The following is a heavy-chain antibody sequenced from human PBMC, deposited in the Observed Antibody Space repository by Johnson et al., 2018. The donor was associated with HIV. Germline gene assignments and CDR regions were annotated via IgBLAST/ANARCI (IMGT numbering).Heavy chain of an antibody. V-gene: IGHV3-66*01. CDR3: AKGGYCSGGSCYPDAFDI. Sequence: VQLVESGGGLVQPGGSLRLSCAASGFTVSSNYMSWVRQAPGKGLESVSVVYSGGTTHYADYVKGRSTISRDNSKNTLYLQMNSLSAEDTAVYYCAKGGYCSGGSCYPDAFDIWGQGTMVTVSS. J-gene: IGHJ3*02. D-gene: IGHD2-15*01. CDR2: VYSGGTT. CDR1: GFTVSSNY.